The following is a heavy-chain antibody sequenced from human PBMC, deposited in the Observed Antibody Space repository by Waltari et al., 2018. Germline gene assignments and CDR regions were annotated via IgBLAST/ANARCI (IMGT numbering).Heavy chain of an antibody. CDR1: GFSLSNARMG. D-gene: IGHD2-2*01. V-gene: IGHV2-26*01. Sequence: QVTLKESGPVLVKPTETLTLTCTVSGFSLSNARMGVSWVRQPPGKALEWLAHIFSNDEKSYSTALKGRLTLSKDTSKSQVVLTMTNMDPVDTATYYCARVGYCSSTSCPELIDAFDIWGQGTMVTVSS. CDR3: ARVGYCSSTSCPELIDAFDI. CDR2: IFSNDEK. J-gene: IGHJ3*02.